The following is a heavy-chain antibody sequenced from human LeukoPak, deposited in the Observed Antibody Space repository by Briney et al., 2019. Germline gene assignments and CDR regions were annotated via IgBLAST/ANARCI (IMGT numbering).Heavy chain of an antibody. V-gene: IGHV3-30*18. D-gene: IGHD3-16*02. CDR1: GFNFSSYG. CDR3: AKAGSPYDYVWGSYRYTGLEYYFDY. Sequence: PGGSLRLSCAASGFNFSSYGMHWVRQAPGKGLEWVAVISYDGSNKYYADSVKGRFTISRDNSKNTLYLQMNSLRAEDTAVYYCAKAGSPYDYVWGSYRYTGLEYYFDYWGQGTLVTVSS. J-gene: IGHJ4*02. CDR2: ISYDGSNK.